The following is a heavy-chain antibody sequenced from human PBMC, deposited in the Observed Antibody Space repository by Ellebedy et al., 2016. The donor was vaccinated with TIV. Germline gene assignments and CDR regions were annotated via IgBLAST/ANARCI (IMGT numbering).Heavy chain of an antibody. CDR3: ARAPLSGVFYGMDV. CDR1: GYTFTNYY. J-gene: IGHJ6*02. V-gene: IGHV1-46*01. CDR2: INPGGCGT. D-gene: IGHD3-16*02. Sequence: AASVKVSCKASGYTFTNYYMNWVRQAPGHGLEWTGLINPGGCGTSYAQKFQGRVTMTRDTSTSTVYMELSSLSSEDTALYYCARAPLSGVFYGMDVWGQGTTVTVSS.